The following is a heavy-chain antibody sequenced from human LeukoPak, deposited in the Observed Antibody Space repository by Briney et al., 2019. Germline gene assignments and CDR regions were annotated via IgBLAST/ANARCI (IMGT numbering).Heavy chain of an antibody. CDR1: GGSISSGGYS. J-gene: IGHJ6*02. V-gene: IGHV4-31*03. D-gene: IGHD1-26*01. CDR3: ARDQFIVGAATRSPNYYYYGMDV. CDR2: IYYSGST. Sequence: PSETLSLTCTVSGGSISSGGYSWSWNRQHPGKGLEWIGYIYYSGSTYYNPSLKSRVTISVDTSKNQFSLKLSSVTAADTAVYYCARDQFIVGAATRSPNYYYYGMDVWGQGTTVTVSS.